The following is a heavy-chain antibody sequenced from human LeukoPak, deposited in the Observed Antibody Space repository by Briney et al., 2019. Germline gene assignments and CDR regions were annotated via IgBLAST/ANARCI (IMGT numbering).Heavy chain of an antibody. V-gene: IGHV1-8*03. J-gene: IGHJ6*03. Sequence: ASVKVSCKASGYTFTSYDINWVRQATGQGLEWMGWMNPNSGNTGYAQKFQGRVTITTDETTSTAYMELSSLRSEDTAVYHCARVSGDCSGGSCFSERGYYYYMDVWGKGTTVTVSS. CDR1: GYTFTSYD. CDR3: ARVSGDCSGGSCFSERGYYYYMDV. D-gene: IGHD2-15*01. CDR2: MNPNSGNT.